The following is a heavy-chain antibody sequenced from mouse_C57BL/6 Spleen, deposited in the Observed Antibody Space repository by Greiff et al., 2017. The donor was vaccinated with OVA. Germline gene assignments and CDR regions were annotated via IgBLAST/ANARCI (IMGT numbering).Heavy chain of an antibody. J-gene: IGHJ3*01. CDR1: GYTFTSYW. Sequence: QVQLQQPGAELVRPGSSVKLSCKASGYTFTSYWLDWVTPRPGQGLEWIGNIYPSDSETHYNQKFKDKATLTVDKSSSTAYMQLSSLTSEDSAVYYCARGNLYYGSSSWFAYWGQGTLVTVSA. V-gene: IGHV1-61*01. D-gene: IGHD1-1*01. CDR2: IYPSDSET. CDR3: ARGNLYYGSSSWFAY.